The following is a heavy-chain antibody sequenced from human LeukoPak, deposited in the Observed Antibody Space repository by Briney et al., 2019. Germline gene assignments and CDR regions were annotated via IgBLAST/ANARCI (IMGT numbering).Heavy chain of an antibody. CDR1: GYTFTGYY. D-gene: IGHD6-19*01. V-gene: IGHV1-2*06. CDR3: ARVLVAVAGRTDY. J-gene: IGHJ4*02. CDR2: INPNSGGT. Sequence: ASVKVSCKASGYTFTGYYMHWVRQAPGQGLEWMGRINPNSGGTNYAQKFQGRVTMTRDTSISTAYIELSRLRSDDTAVYYCARVLVAVAGRTDYWGQGTLVTVSS.